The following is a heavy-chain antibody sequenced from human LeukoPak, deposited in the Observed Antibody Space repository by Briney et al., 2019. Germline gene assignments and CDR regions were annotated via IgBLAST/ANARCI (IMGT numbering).Heavy chain of an antibody. D-gene: IGHD4-17*01. CDR3: ARVGIDYGDYSAFDI. CDR1: GGSISSYY. Sequence: SETLSLTCTVSGGSISSYYWSWIRQPPGKGLEWIGYIYYSGSTNYNPSLKSRVTISVDTSKNQFSLKLSSVTAADTAVYYCARVGIDYGDYSAFDIWGQGTMVTVSS. V-gene: IGHV4-59*01. CDR2: IYYSGST. J-gene: IGHJ3*02.